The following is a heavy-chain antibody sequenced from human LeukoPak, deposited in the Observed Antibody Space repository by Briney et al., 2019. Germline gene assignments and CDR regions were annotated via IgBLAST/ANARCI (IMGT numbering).Heavy chain of an antibody. CDR3: ARAYSPPQWSPFDY. CDR1: GDSISSGDYY. Sequence: SETLSLTCTVSGDSISSGDYYWSWIRQPAGKGLEWIGRISSSGSTNYNPSLKSRVTISVDTSKNQFSLKLSSVTAADTAVYYCARAYSPPQWSPFDYWGQGTLVTVSS. D-gene: IGHD6-13*01. CDR2: ISSSGST. J-gene: IGHJ4*02. V-gene: IGHV4-61*02.